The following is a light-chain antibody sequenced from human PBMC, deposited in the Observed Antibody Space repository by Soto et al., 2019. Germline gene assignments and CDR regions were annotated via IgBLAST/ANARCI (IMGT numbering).Light chain of an antibody. CDR3: LQQSSYPPLT. J-gene: IGKJ4*01. CDR1: QGIRND. CDR2: AAS. Sequence: DIQMTQSPSSLSASVGDRVTITCRASQGIRNDLGWFQQNPGKAPNRLIYAASSLQSGVPSRFSGSGSGTEFSLTVSSLQPEDFATYYCLQQSSYPPLTFGGRTRVEIK. V-gene: IGKV1-17*01.